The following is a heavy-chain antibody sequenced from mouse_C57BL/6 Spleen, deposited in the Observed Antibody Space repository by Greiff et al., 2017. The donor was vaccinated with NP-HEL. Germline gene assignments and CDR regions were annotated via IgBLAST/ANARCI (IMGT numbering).Heavy chain of an antibody. Sequence: EVQVVESGPGLVKPSQSLSLTCSVTGYSITSGYYWNWIRQFPGNKLEWMGYISYDGSNNYNPSLKNRISITRDTSKNQFFLKLNSVTTEDTATYYCARRNRICDYWGQGTTLTVSS. CDR2: ISYDGSN. CDR1: GYSITSGYY. V-gene: IGHV3-6*01. J-gene: IGHJ2*01. CDR3: ARRNRICDY.